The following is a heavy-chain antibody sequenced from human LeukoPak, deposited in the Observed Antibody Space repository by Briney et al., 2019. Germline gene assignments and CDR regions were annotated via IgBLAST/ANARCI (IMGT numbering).Heavy chain of an antibody. CDR1: GCSISNYY. CDR3: ARHMTTPVTHPFDY. D-gene: IGHD4-17*01. V-gene: IGHV4-59*08. J-gene: IGHJ4*02. Sequence: AETLSLTCIVSGCSISNYYWRRVRQPPGKTLEWIAYIYYNGNTNYYPYFKNGVTISVDRSKKKFSQKLTSVTAPDTAIYYYARHMTTPVTHPFDYWGQGILVTVSS. CDR2: IYYNGNT.